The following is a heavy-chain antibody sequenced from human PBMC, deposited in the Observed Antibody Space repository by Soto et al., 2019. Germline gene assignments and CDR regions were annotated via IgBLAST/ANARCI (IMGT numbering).Heavy chain of an antibody. D-gene: IGHD1-1*01. Sequence: EVQLVESGGGLVQPGGSLKLSCAASGFTFSGSAMHWVRQASGKGLEWVGRIRSKANSYATAYAASVKGRFTISRDDSKNTAYLQMNSLKTEDTAVYYCTRINQKNEGSDPPAGWGQGTLVTVSS. CDR1: GFTFSGSA. V-gene: IGHV3-73*01. CDR2: IRSKANSYAT. J-gene: IGHJ4*02. CDR3: TRINQKNEGSDPPAG.